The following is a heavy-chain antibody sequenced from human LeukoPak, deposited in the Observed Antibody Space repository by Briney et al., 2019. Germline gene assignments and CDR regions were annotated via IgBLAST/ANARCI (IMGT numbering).Heavy chain of an antibody. CDR2: INTDGSST. D-gene: IGHD3-16*01. Sequence: GGSLRLSCAASGFTFSSYWMHWVRQAPGKGLVWVSRINTDGSSTSYADSVKGRFTISRDNAKNTLYLQMNSLRAEDTAVYYCAKDNALGGAFDIWGQGTMVTVSS. J-gene: IGHJ3*02. V-gene: IGHV3-74*01. CDR3: AKDNALGGAFDI. CDR1: GFTFSSYW.